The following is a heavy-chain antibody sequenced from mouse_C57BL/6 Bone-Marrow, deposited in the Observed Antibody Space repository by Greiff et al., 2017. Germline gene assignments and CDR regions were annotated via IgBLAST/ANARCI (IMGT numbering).Heavy chain of an antibody. CDR3: ARDRETPIRSNYEAYYFDD. Sequence: EVMLVESGGGLVKPGGSLKLSCAASGFTFSSYAMSWVRPTPEKRLEWVATLSDGGSYTYYPANVKGRFPISSANAKNNLYLQLSHLKSEDTAMYYCARDRETPIRSNYEAYYFDDWGQGTTLTVSS. V-gene: IGHV5-4*01. J-gene: IGHJ2*01. CDR1: GFTFSSYA. D-gene: IGHD2-5*01. CDR2: LSDGGSYT.